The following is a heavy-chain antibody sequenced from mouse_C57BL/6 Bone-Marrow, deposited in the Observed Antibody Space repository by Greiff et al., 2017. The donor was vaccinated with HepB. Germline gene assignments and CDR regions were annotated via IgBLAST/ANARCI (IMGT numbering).Heavy chain of an antibody. V-gene: IGHV1-42*01. CDR1: GYSFTGYY. Sequence: VQLKESGPELVKPGASVKISCKASGYSFTGYYMNWVKQSPEKSLEWIGEINPSTGGTTYNQKFKTKATLTVDKSSSTAYMQLKSLTSEDSAVYYCSRNDYDSAMDYWGQGTSVTVSS. J-gene: IGHJ4*01. CDR3: SRNDYDSAMDY. CDR2: INPSTGGT. D-gene: IGHD2-4*01.